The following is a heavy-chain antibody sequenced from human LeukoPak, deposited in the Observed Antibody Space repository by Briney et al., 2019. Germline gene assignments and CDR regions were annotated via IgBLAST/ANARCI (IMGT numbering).Heavy chain of an antibody. J-gene: IGHJ5*02. V-gene: IGHV4-59*01. CDR3: AREVGFLEWLPYNWFDP. Sequence: SETLSLTCTVSGGSISSYYWSWIRQPPGKGLEWIGYIYYSGSTNYNPSLESRVTISVDTSKNQFSLKLSSVTAADTAVYYCAREVGFLEWLPYNWFDPWGQGTLVTVSS. CDR2: IYYSGST. CDR1: GGSISSYY. D-gene: IGHD3-3*01.